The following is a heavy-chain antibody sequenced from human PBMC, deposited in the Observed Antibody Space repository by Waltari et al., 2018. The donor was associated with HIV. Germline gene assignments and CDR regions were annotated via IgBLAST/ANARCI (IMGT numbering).Heavy chain of an antibody. CDR1: GFTFSSYE. J-gene: IGHJ6*02. CDR2: ISSSGSTI. CDR3: ARFEWYSSSWLPLGGMDV. V-gene: IGHV3-48*03. Sequence: EVQLVESGGGLVQPGGSLRLSCAASGFTFSSYEMNWVRQAPGKGLEWVSYISSSGSTIYYADSVKGRFTISRDNAKNSLYLQMNSLRAEDTAVYYCARFEWYSSSWLPLGGMDVWGQGTTVTVSS. D-gene: IGHD6-13*01.